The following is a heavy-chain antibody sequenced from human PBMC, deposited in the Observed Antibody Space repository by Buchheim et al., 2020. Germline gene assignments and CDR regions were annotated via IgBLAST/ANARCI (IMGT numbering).Heavy chain of an antibody. V-gene: IGHV3-48*03. CDR3: ARGTPRGLPAFTPDY. J-gene: IGHJ4*02. Sequence: EVQLVESGGGLVQPGGSLRLSCAASGFTFSSYEMNWVRQAPGKGLEWVSYISSSGSTIYYADSVKGRFTISRDNAKNSLCLQMNSLRAEDTAVYYCARGTPRGLPAFTPDYWGQGTL. CDR1: GFTFSSYE. CDR2: ISSSGSTI. D-gene: IGHD2-2*01.